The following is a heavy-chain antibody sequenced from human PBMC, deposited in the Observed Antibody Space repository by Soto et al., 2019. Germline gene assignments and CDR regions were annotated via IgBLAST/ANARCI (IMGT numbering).Heavy chain of an antibody. D-gene: IGHD6-13*01. CDR2: ISGSGGST. CDR3: AKVGYISSSFGMDV. V-gene: IGHV3-23*01. Sequence: EVQLLESGGGWVQPRGSLRLSCAASGFTFSSYAMSWVRQAPGKGLEWVSAISGSGGSTYYADSVKGLFTISRDNSKNTLYLQMNSLRAEDTAVYYCAKVGYISSSFGMDVWGQGTTVTVSS. J-gene: IGHJ6*02. CDR1: GFTFSSYA.